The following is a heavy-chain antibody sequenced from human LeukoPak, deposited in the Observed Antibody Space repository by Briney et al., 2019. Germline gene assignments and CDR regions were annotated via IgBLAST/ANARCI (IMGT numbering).Heavy chain of an antibody. Sequence: ASVKVSCKASGYTFTSYYMHWVRQAPGQGLEWMGIINPSGGSTSYAQKFQGRVTITADKSTSTAYMELSSLRSEDTAVYYCARGGDGYKPFDYWGQGTLVTVSS. D-gene: IGHD5-24*01. CDR3: ARGGDGYKPFDY. CDR2: INPSGGST. J-gene: IGHJ4*02. V-gene: IGHV1-46*01. CDR1: GYTFTSYY.